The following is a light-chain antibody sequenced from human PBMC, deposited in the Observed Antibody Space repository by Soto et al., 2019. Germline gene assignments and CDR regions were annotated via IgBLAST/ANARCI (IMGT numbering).Light chain of an antibody. J-gene: IGLJ2*01. CDR1: SSDVGAYNY. V-gene: IGLV2-14*01. CDR3: SSFTSSSTRV. CDR2: EVS. Sequence: QSALTQPASVSGSPGQSITISCTGTSSDVGAYNYVSWYQQYPGKAPKLMIYEVSNRPSGISNRFSGSKSGNTASLTISGLQAEGEADYYCSSFTSSSTRVFGGGTTLTVL.